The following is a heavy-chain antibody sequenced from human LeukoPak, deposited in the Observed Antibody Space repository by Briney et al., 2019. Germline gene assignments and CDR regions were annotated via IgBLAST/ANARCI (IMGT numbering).Heavy chain of an antibody. J-gene: IGHJ1*01. Sequence: SETLSLTCTVSGGSISSGGYYWSWIRQHPGKGLERIGYIYYSGSTYYNPSLKSRVTISVDTSKNQFSLKLSSVTAADTAVYYCASTYYDILTGYSPFQHWGQGTLVTVSS. V-gene: IGHV4-31*03. CDR3: ASTYYDILTGYSPFQH. CDR2: IYYSGST. D-gene: IGHD3-9*01. CDR1: GGSISSGGYY.